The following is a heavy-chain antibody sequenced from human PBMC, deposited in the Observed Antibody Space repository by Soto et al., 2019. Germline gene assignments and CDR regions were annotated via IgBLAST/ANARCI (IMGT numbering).Heavy chain of an antibody. CDR2: IYTGGST. CDR1: GGSVSSYY. V-gene: IGHV4-4*07. Sequence: SETLSLTCTVSGGSVSSYYWNWIRQPAGKGMEWIGRIYTGGSTNYNPSLKSRVTLSVDTSKNQLSLRLTSVTAADTAVYYCARASVGPPGGGSWTMPFDFWGHGTLVTVSS. D-gene: IGHD2-15*01. CDR3: ARASVGPPGGGSWTMPFDF. J-gene: IGHJ4*03.